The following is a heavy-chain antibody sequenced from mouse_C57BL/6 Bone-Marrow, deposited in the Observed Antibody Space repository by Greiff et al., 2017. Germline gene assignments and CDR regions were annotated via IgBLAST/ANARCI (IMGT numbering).Heavy chain of an antibody. CDR3: ARNYYDYDGDFFAY. V-gene: IGHV3-6*01. D-gene: IGHD2-4*01. CDR1: GYSITSGYY. CDR2: ISYDGSN. J-gene: IGHJ3*01. Sequence: EVQLVESGPGLVKPSQSLYLTCSVTGYSITSGYYWNWIRQFPGNKLEWMGYISYDGSNNYNPSLKNRISITRDTSKNQFFLKLNSVTNDDTATYYCARNYYDYDGDFFAYWGQGTLVTVSA.